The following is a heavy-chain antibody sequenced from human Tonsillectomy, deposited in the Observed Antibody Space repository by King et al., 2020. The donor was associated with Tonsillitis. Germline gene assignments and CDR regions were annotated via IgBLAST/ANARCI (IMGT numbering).Heavy chain of an antibody. Sequence: VQLVESGGGVVQPGRSLRLSCAASGFTFSRYGMHWVRQAPGKGLEWVAVISYDGSNKYYADSVXGRFTISRDNSKNTLYVQMNSRGGEDPAVYYCAKDRGMTMIADGLDYWGQXXXVTVSS. CDR1: GFTFSRYG. CDR3: AKDRGMTMIADGLDY. D-gene: IGHD3-22*01. V-gene: IGHV3-30*18. CDR2: ISYDGSNK. J-gene: IGHJ4*02.